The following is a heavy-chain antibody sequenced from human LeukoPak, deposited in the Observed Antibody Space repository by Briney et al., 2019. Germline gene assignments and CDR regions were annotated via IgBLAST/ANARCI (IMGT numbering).Heavy chain of an antibody. CDR1: GFTFSTYA. D-gene: IGHD6-19*01. Sequence: GGSLRLSCAASGFTFSTYAITWVRQGPAKGLEWVSAIRPDGDRTYYANSVRGRFTISRDNSKHTVYLQINGLRVEDTAVYYCAREQSGTRGWYTVDYWGQGTLVTVSS. V-gene: IGHV3-23*01. CDR2: IRPDGDRT. J-gene: IGHJ4*02. CDR3: AREQSGTRGWYTVDY.